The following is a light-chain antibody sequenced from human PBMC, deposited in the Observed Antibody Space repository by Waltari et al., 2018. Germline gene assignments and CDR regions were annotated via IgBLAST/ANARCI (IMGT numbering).Light chain of an antibody. CDR1: RGYIGGYNF. Sequence: QSALTQPPSPSGSPGQSVTISCTGTRGYIGGYNFVYRYQPHPGKAPKLMIYEVTKRPSGVPDRFSGSKSGNTASLTVSGLQAEDEADYYCSSFAGNNNPYVFGTGTKVSVL. CDR3: SSFAGNNNPYV. V-gene: IGLV2-8*01. CDR2: EVT. J-gene: IGLJ1*01.